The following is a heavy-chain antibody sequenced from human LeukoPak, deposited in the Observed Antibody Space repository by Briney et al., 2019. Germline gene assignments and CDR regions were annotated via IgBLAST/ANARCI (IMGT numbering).Heavy chain of an antibody. CDR3: VRDFLGESGAGGP. CDR2: ISPTAIST. D-gene: IGHD3-10*01. V-gene: IGHV3-21*06. CDR1: GFTFSSYA. J-gene: IGHJ5*02. Sequence: KPGGSLRLSCAASGFTFSSYAMSWVRQAPGKGLEWVSSISPTAISTWYADSLKGRFTISRDNARNLLFLEGNGLRAEDTGVFYCVRDFLGESGAGGPWGQGTLVTVSS.